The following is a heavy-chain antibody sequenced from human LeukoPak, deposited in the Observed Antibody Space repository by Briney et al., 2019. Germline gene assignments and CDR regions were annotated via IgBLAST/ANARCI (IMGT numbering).Heavy chain of an antibody. V-gene: IGHV3-53*01. J-gene: IGHJ4*02. CDR3: ARGLSGYVEAPTDY. CDR2: IYSGGST. Sequence: GGSLRLSCAASGFTVSSNYMSWVRQAPGKGLEWVSVIYSGGSTYYADSVKGRFTISRDNSKNTLYLQMNSLGAEDTAVYYCARGLSGYVEAPTDYWGQGTLVTVSP. CDR1: GFTVSSNY. D-gene: IGHD5-12*01.